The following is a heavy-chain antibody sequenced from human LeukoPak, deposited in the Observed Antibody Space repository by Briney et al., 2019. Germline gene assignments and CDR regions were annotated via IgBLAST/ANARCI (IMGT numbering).Heavy chain of an antibody. CDR2: ISDSGGFT. CDR3: AKVNSGYYAN. CDR1: GFTFSTFS. D-gene: IGHD3-22*01. J-gene: IGHJ4*02. Sequence: GGSLRLSCAASGFTFSTFSMSWVRQASGKGLEWVSTISDSGGFTDYADSVKGRFTISRDNSKNTLYLQMNRLRAEDTAVYYCAKVNSGYYANWGQGTLVTVSS. V-gene: IGHV3-23*01.